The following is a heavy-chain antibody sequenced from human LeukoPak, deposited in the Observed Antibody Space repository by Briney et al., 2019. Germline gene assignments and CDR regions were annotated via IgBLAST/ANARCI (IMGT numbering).Heavy chain of an antibody. CDR2: LHADGNEK. CDR3: ARGGYSFDY. D-gene: IGHD5-12*01. CDR1: GFSLSGYW. Sequence: AGGSLRLSCAASGFSLSGYWMSWVRQAPGKGLEWVARLHADGNEKNFVGSVQGRFTVSRDNAKNSLYLQMNSLRAEDTAVYYCARGGYSFDYLGQGTLVTVSS. J-gene: IGHJ4*02. V-gene: IGHV3-7*01.